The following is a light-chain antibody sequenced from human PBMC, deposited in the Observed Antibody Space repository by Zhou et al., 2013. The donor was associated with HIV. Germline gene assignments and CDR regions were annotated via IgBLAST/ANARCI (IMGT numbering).Light chain of an antibody. CDR1: QSVSSNY. J-gene: IGKJ1*01. Sequence: IVLTQSPGTLSLSPGERATLSCRASQSVSSNYLVWYQQKPGQAPRLLIYGASSRATGVPDRFSGSGSATDFTLSISRLEPEDCAVYYCQQYGTSPRTFGQGTKVEIK. V-gene: IGKV3-20*01. CDR2: GAS. CDR3: QQYGTSPRT.